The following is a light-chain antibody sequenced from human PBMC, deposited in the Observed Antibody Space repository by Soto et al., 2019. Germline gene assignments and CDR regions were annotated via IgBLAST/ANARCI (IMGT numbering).Light chain of an antibody. J-gene: IGKJ4*01. CDR3: QQRSNWLT. Sequence: EIVLTQSPATLSLPPGERATLSCRASQSVSSYLAWYQQKPGQAPRLLIYDASNRATGIPARFSGSGSGTDFTLTISSLDPEDFAVYYCQQRSNWLTFGGGTKVEIK. CDR1: QSVSSY. V-gene: IGKV3-11*01. CDR2: DAS.